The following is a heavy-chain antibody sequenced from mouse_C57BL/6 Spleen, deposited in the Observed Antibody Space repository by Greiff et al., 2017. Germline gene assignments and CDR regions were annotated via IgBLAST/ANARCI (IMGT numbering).Heavy chain of an antibody. CDR3: ARRVIYYGSSYGWYFDV. V-gene: IGHV1-39*01. CDR2: INPNYGTT. Sequence: VQLKESGPELVKPGASVKISCKASGYSFTDYNMNWVKQSNGKSLEWIGVINPNYGTTSYNQKFKGKATLTVDQSSSTAYMQLNSLTSEDSAVYYCARRVIYYGSSYGWYFDVWGTGTTVTVSS. J-gene: IGHJ1*03. CDR1: GYSFTDYN. D-gene: IGHD1-1*01.